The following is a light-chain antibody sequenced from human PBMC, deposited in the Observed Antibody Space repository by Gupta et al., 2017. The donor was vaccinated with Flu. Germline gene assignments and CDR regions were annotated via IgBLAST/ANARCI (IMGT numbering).Light chain of an antibody. Sequence: DIVMTQSPDSLAVSLGERATINCKSSQSVLYSSNNNNYLAWYQQKPGQPPKLLIYWAFTRESGVPDRFSGRGSGTDFTLTISSLQAEDVAVYYCQQEDSTPRTFGQGTKVEIK. V-gene: IGKV4-1*01. CDR2: WAF. CDR1: QSVLYSSNNNNY. J-gene: IGKJ1*01. CDR3: QQEDSTPRT.